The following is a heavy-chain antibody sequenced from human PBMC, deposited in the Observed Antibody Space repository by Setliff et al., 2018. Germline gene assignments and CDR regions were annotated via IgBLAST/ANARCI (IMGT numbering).Heavy chain of an antibody. Sequence: SETLSLTCAVYGGSFSGYFWSWIRQSPGRGLEWIGEINDRGSTHYNPSLKSRVTISVDTSKNQFSLKLTSVTAADTAVYFCARDTPHDPVSSNWYRNWFDPWGQGILVTVSS. V-gene: IGHV4-34*01. CDR2: INDRGST. CDR3: ARDTPHDPVSSNWYRNWFDP. D-gene: IGHD6-13*01. J-gene: IGHJ5*02. CDR1: GGSFSGYF.